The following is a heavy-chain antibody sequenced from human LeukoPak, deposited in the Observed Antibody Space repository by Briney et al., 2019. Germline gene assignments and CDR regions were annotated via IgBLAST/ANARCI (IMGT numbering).Heavy chain of an antibody. CDR3: VRGVYYYYMDV. J-gene: IGHJ6*03. D-gene: IGHD3-10*01. Sequence: SETLSLTCSVSGGSITSYYWSWIRRPAGKGLEWIGRMYNGGSTNYNPSLKSRVTMSLDTSKNQFSLKLSSVTAADTAVYFCVRGVYYYYMDVWGKGTTVTVSS. CDR1: GGSITSYY. CDR2: MYNGGST. V-gene: IGHV4-4*07.